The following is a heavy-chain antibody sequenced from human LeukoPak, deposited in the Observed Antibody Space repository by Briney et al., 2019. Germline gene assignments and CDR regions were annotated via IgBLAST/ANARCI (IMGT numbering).Heavy chain of an antibody. CDR3: ASGRGAAGDY. D-gene: IGHD6-13*01. Sequence: QPGGSLRLSCAASGFTFSSYWMSWVRQAPGKGLEWVANIDQDGSENSYVDSVKGRFTISRDNAKNSLYLQMNSLRAEDTALYYCASGRGAAGDYWGQGTLVTVSS. CDR1: GFTFSSYW. J-gene: IGHJ4*02. V-gene: IGHV3-7*01. CDR2: IDQDGSEN.